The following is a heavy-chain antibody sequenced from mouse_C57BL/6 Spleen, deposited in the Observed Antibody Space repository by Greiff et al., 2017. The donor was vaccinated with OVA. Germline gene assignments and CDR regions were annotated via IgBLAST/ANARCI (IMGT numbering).Heavy chain of an antibody. Sequence: VQLQQSGAELAKPGASVKLSCKASGYTFTSYWMHWVKQRPGQGLEWIGYINPSSGYTKYTQTFKDKATLTADKSSSTAYMQLSSLTYEDSAVYYCARLTTAASYAMDYWGQGTSVTVSS. CDR2: INPSSGYT. V-gene: IGHV1-7*01. J-gene: IGHJ4*01. CDR1: GYTFTSYW. D-gene: IGHD1-2*01. CDR3: ARLTTAASYAMDY.